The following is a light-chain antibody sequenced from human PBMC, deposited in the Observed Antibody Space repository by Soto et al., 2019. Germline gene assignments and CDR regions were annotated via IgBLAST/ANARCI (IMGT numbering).Light chain of an antibody. CDR3: GTWDTSLNVYV. CDR1: SSNIGNNY. CDR2: EDN. Sequence: QSVLTQPPSVSAAPGQKVTISCSGSSSNIGNNYVSWYQQLPGTAPKLLIYEDNKRPSGIPDRFSGSKSDTSATLGITGLQTGDEADYFCGTWDTSLNVYVFATGTKLT. J-gene: IGLJ1*01. V-gene: IGLV1-51*02.